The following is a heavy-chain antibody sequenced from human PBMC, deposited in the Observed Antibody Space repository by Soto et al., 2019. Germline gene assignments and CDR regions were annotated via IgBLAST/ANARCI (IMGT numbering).Heavy chain of an antibody. CDR1: GFTFSSYS. CDR3: ARVINWGFLEWLFGEDDAFDI. J-gene: IGHJ3*02. V-gene: IGHV3-21*04. D-gene: IGHD3-3*01. CDR2: ISSSSSYI. Sequence: GGSLRLSCAASGFTFSSYSMNWVRQAPGKGLEWVSSISSSSSYIYYADSVKGRFTISRDNAKNSLYLQMNSLRSDDTAVYYCARVINWGFLEWLFGEDDAFDIWGQGTMVTVSS.